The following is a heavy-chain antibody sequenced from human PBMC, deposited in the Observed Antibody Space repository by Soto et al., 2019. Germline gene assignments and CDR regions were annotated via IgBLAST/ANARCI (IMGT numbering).Heavy chain of an antibody. CDR2: IGSAGDT. CDR1: GFTFSSYA. CDR3: ARGYLGSFDY. V-gene: IGHV3-13*01. Sequence: PGGSLRLSCAASGFTFSSYAVHWVRQPTGKGLEWVSVIGSAGDTYYPGSVKGRFTISRENAKNSLYLQMNSLRAEDTAVYYCARGYLGSFDYWGKGTLVTVSS. D-gene: IGHD7-27*01. J-gene: IGHJ4*02.